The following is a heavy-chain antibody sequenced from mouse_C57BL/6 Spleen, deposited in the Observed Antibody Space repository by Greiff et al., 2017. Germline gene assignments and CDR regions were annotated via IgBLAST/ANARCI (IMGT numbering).Heavy chain of an antibody. CDR2: IDPNSGGT. Sequence: QVQLKQPGAELVKPGASVKLSCKASGYTFTSYWMHWVKQRPGRGLEWIGRIDPNSGGTKYNEKFKSKATLTVDKPSSTAYMQLSSLTSEDSAVYYCAREEINWYFDVWGTGTTVTVSS. CDR3: AREEINWYFDV. J-gene: IGHJ1*03. V-gene: IGHV1-72*01. CDR1: GYTFTSYW. D-gene: IGHD2-4*01.